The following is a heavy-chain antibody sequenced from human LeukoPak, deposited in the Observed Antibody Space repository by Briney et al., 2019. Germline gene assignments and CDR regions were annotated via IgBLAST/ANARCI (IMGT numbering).Heavy chain of an antibody. J-gene: IGHJ4*02. CDR1: GFTFSNYA. D-gene: IGHD4-17*01. Sequence: GGSLRLSCAASGFTFSNYAMSWVRQAPGKGLEWVSVIYSGGSTYYADSVKGRFTISRDNSKNTLYLQMNSLRAEDTAVYYCARVYDYGDYVDYWGQGTLVTVSS. CDR3: ARVYDYGDYVDY. CDR2: IYSGGST. V-gene: IGHV3-53*01.